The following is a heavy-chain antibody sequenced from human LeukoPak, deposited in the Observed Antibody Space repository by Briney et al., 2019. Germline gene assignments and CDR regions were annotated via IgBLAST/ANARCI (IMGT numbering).Heavy chain of an antibody. D-gene: IGHD3-10*01. CDR2: ISSSSSYI. CDR1: GFTFSSYA. CDR3: ARDFDYYGSGSYYSLDY. J-gene: IGHJ4*02. V-gene: IGHV3-21*01. Sequence: GGSLRLSCAASGFTFSSYAMSWVRQAPGKGLEWVSSISSSSSYIYYADSVKGRFTISRDNAKNSLYLQMNSLRAEDTAVYYCARDFDYYGSGSYYSLDYWGQGTLVTVSS.